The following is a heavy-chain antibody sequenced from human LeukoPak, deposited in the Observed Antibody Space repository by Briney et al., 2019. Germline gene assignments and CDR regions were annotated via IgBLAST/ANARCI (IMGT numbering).Heavy chain of an antibody. D-gene: IGHD4-17*01. CDR1: GFSFSSFA. CDR2: ITGGHYAT. J-gene: IGHJ5*02. V-gene: IGHV3-23*01. Sequence: GGSLRLSCAASGFSFSSFAMTWVRQAPGKGLEWVSSITGGHYATYNTDSVKGRFTISRDNAKNTLYLQTNSLRADDTAIYYCTKDPNGDYIGAFDPWGQGTLVTVSS. CDR3: TKDPNGDYIGAFDP.